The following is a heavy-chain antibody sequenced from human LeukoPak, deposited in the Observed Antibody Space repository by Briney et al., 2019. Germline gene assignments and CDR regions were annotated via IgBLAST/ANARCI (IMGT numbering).Heavy chain of an antibody. Sequence: SETLSLTCSVSGGSMTTSSYYWVWIRQPPGKGLEWIGSVFYSGSTYYNPSLKSRVTISVDTSKNQFSLKLSSVTAADTAVYYCATLPHDYDILTGYAFDIWGQGTMVTVSS. V-gene: IGHV4-39*07. D-gene: IGHD3-9*01. J-gene: IGHJ3*02. CDR2: VFYSGST. CDR3: ATLPHDYDILTGYAFDI. CDR1: GGSMTTSSYY.